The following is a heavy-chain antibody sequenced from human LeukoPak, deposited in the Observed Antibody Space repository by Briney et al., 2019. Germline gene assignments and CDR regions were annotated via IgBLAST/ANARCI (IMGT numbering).Heavy chain of an antibody. J-gene: IGHJ5*02. V-gene: IGHV3-23*01. D-gene: IGHD3/OR15-3a*01. CDR3: ARGKAGGLVDLFDP. CDR1: GFTFRAYA. CDR2: IVATYEGT. Sequence: PGGSLRLSCAASGFTFRAYAMMWVRQAPGKGLEWVSSIVATYEGTFYADSVQGRFIISRDNSESTVSLQMNSLRAEDTAVYYCARGKAGGLVDLFDPCGQGTLVTVSS.